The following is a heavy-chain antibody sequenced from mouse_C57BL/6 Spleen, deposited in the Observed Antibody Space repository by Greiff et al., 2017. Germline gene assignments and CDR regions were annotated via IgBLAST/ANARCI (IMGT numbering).Heavy chain of an antibody. Sequence: VQLQQPGAELVKPGASVKLSCKASGYTFTSYWMHWVKLRPGQGLEWIGMIHPNSGSTNYNEKFKSKATLTVDKSSSTAYMQLSSLTSEDSAVYYCAREGDEYYYAMDYWGQGTSVTVSS. J-gene: IGHJ4*01. CDR1: GYTFTSYW. D-gene: IGHD3-3*01. CDR2: IHPNSGST. CDR3: AREGDEYYYAMDY. V-gene: IGHV1-64*01.